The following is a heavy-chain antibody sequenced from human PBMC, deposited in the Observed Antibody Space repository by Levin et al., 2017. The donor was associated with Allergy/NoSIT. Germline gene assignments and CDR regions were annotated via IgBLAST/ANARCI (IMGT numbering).Heavy chain of an antibody. CDR1: GGSFRSYY. CDR3: AAYDCGGGTCYFAD. CDR2: RHYSGTA. V-gene: IGHV4-59*01. J-gene: IGHJ4*02. D-gene: IGHD2-15*01. Sequence: SQTLSLTCSVSGGSFRSYYWSWLRPSPIKGLEWIGYRHYSGTANSNPSLISRVTVSMDTSKNQFSLNLTSLTAADTAVYYCAAYDCGGGTCYFADWGQGIQVTVSS.